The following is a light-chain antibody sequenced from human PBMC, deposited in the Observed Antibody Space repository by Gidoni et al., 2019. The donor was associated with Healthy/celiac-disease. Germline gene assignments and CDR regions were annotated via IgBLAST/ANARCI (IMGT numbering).Light chain of an antibody. J-gene: IGKJ4*01. Sequence: EIVFTQSPATLSLSPGERATLYCRASQSVSSYLAWYQQKPGQAPRLLIYDASNRATGIPARFSGSGSGTDFTLTISSLEPEDFAVYYCQQRSNWPPLTFGGXTKVEIK. CDR2: DAS. CDR1: QSVSSY. CDR3: QQRSNWPPLT. V-gene: IGKV3-11*01.